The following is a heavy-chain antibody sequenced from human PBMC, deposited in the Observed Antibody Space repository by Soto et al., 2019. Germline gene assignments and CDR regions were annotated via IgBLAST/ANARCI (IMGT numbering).Heavy chain of an antibody. J-gene: IGHJ4*02. D-gene: IGHD3-9*01. Sequence: GGSLRLSCAASGFTFSDYYMSWIRQAPGKGLEWVSYISSSGSTIYYADSVKGRFTISRDNAKNSLYLQMNSLRAEDTAVYYCARDLGNNYDILTGYYIGYFDYWGQGTLVTVSS. V-gene: IGHV3-11*01. CDR1: GFTFSDYY. CDR2: ISSSGSTI. CDR3: ARDLGNNYDILTGYYIGYFDY.